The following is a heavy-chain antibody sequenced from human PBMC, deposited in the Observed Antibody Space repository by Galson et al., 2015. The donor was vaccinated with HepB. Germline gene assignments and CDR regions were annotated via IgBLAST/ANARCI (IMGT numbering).Heavy chain of an antibody. J-gene: IGHJ5*02. V-gene: IGHV1-8*01. CDR1: GYTFSSND. Sequence: SVKVSCKASGYTFSSNDINWVRQATGQGLEWMGWMNPNSGNTGYAQKFQGRLTMTRDTSIDTAYMELSSLRSEDTAVYYCARKNYDFWSGYFGGTETKWFDPWGQGTLVTVSS. CDR3: ARKNYDFWSGYFGGTETKWFDP. D-gene: IGHD3-3*01. CDR2: MNPNSGNT.